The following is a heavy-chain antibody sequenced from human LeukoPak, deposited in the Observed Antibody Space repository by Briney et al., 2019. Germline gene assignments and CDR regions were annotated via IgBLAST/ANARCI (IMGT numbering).Heavy chain of an antibody. CDR3: ARDRGDSRLFDAFDI. CDR1: GFTFSSYE. V-gene: IGHV3-48*03. Sequence: SGGSLRLSCAASGFTFSSYEMNWVRPAPGKGLEWVSYISSSGSTIYYADSVKGRFTISRDNAKNSLYLQMNSLRAEDTAVYYCARDRGDSRLFDAFDIWGQGTMVTVSS. J-gene: IGHJ3*02. D-gene: IGHD3-22*01. CDR2: ISSSGSTI.